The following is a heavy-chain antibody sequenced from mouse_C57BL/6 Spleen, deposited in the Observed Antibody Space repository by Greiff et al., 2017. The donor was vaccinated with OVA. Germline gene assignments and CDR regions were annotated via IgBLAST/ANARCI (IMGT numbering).Heavy chain of an antibody. Sequence: QVQLQQPGAELVKPGASVKLSCKASGYTFTSYWMHWVKQRPGQGLEWIGMIHPNSGSTNYNEKFKSKATLTVDQSSSTAYMQLSSLTSEDSAVSYGARGAWLLQDYAMDYWGQGTSVTVSS. CDR1: GYTFTSYW. J-gene: IGHJ4*01. D-gene: IGHD2-3*01. V-gene: IGHV1-64*01. CDR2: IHPNSGST. CDR3: ARGAWLLQDYAMDY.